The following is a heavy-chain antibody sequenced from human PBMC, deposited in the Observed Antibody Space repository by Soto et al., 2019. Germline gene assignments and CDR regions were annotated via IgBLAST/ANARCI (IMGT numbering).Heavy chain of an antibody. V-gene: IGHV2-5*01. CDR2: IYWNDDK. D-gene: IGHD3-3*01. CDR1: GFSLSTSREG. CDR3: AHTYYDFWSGQQHYCDY. Sequence: SCPTLENPTQTLALTSTFSGFSLSTSREGVGWIRQSPGKALEWLTVIYWNDDKCYSPSLKSRLAITKDTSNNQMVHTLTNMDPVDTATYYWAHTYYDFWSGQQHYCDYWGQGTLVTVSS. J-gene: IGHJ4*02.